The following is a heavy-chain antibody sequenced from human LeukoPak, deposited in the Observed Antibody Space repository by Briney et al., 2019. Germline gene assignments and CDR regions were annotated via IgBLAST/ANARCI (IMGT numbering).Heavy chain of an antibody. D-gene: IGHD3-10*01. CDR1: GYTFTGYY. CDR2: INPNSGGT. Sequence: ASVKVSCKASGYTFTGYYMHWVRQAPGQGLEWMGWINPNSGGTNYAQKFQGRVTMTRDTSISTAYMELSRLRSDDTAVYYCARARGYYGSGSYYNDYSIEYYNYGMDVWGQGTTVTVSS. J-gene: IGHJ6*02. V-gene: IGHV1-2*02. CDR3: ARARGYYGSGSYYNDYSIEYYNYGMDV.